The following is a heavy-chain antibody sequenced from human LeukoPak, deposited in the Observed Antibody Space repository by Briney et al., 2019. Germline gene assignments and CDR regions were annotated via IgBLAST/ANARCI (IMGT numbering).Heavy chain of an antibody. CDR1: GGSISSSSYY. Sequence: PSETLSLTCTVSGGSISSSSYYWGWIRQPPGKGLEWIGSIYYSGSTYYNPSLKSRVTISVDTSKNQFSLKLSSVTAADTAVYYCARDSLRYFDWLRVAFDYWGQGTLVTVSS. D-gene: IGHD3-9*01. CDR2: IYYSGST. J-gene: IGHJ4*02. V-gene: IGHV4-39*07. CDR3: ARDSLRYFDWLRVAFDY.